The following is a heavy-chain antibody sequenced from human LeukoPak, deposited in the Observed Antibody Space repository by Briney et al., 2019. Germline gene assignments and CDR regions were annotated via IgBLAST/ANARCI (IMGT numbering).Heavy chain of an antibody. Sequence: SVKVSCKASGGTFSSYAISWVRQAPGQGLEWMGRIIPILGIANYAQKFQGRVTITADKSTSTAYMELSSLRSEDTAVYYCARMSAERLYSSSWFYYMDVWGKGTTVTVSS. D-gene: IGHD6-13*01. CDR3: ARMSAERLYSSSWFYYMDV. CDR1: GGTFSSYA. CDR2: IIPILGIA. V-gene: IGHV1-69*04. J-gene: IGHJ6*03.